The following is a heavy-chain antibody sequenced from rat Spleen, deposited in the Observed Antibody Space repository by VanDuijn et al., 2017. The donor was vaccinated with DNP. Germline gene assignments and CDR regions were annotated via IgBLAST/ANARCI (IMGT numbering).Heavy chain of an antibody. J-gene: IGHJ2*01. Sequence: QVQLKESGPGLVQPSQTLSLTCSVSGFFLTSYGVSWLRQPPGKGLEWIGAMWSGGIADYNSALRSRLSISRDTSRSQVLLELNSLQTEDTAMYFCGRHYTYWGRGVMVTVSS. V-gene: IGHV2-16*01. CDR2: MWSGGIA. CDR1: GFFLTSYG. D-gene: IGHD1-1*01. CDR3: GRHYTY.